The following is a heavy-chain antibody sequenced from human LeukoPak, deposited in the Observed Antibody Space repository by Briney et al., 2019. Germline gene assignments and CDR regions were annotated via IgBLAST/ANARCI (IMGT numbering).Heavy chain of an antibody. Sequence: SETLSLTCTVSGGSISSSSYYWGWIRQPPGKGLEWIGSIYYSGSTYYNPSLKSRVTISVDTSKNQFSLKLSSVTAADTAVYYCAREGYGSGSYSPNYYYYYMDVWGKGTTVTISS. CDR2: IYYSGST. CDR3: AREGYGSGSYSPNYYYYYMDV. CDR1: GGSISSSSYY. D-gene: IGHD3-10*01. V-gene: IGHV4-39*02. J-gene: IGHJ6*03.